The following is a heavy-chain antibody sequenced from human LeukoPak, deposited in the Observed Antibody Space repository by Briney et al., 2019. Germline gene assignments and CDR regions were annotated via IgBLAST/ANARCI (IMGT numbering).Heavy chain of an antibody. Sequence: SETLSLTCTVSGGSISSYYWSWIRQPPGKGLEWIGYIYYSGSTNYNPSLKSRVTISVDTSKNQFSLKLSSVTAADTAVYYCARGSTYGFSMGYWGQGTRVTVSS. CDR3: ARGSTYGFSMGY. V-gene: IGHV4-59*01. D-gene: IGHD3-10*01. CDR1: GGSISSYY. CDR2: IYYSGST. J-gene: IGHJ4*02.